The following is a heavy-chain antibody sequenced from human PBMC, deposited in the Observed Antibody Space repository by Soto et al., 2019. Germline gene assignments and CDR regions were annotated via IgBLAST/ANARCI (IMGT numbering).Heavy chain of an antibody. CDR2: IYYSGST. Sequence: QVQLQESGPGLVKPSETLSLTCTVSGGSISSYYWSWIRQPPGKGLEWIGYIYYSGSTNYSPSLKSRVTISVDTSKNQFSLKLSSVTAADTAVYYCARPSAAVWSGYAFDIWGQGTMVTVSS. V-gene: IGHV4-59*08. CDR1: GGSISSYY. J-gene: IGHJ3*02. D-gene: IGHD3-3*01. CDR3: ARPSAAVWSGYAFDI.